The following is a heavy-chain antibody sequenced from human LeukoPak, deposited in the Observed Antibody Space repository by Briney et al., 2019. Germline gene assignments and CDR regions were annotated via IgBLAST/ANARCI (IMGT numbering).Heavy chain of an antibody. CDR2: INHSGST. J-gene: IGHJ4*02. V-gene: IGHV4-34*01. CDR1: GGSFSGYY. Sequence: SETLSLTCAVYGGSFSGYYWSWIRQPPGKGLEWIGEINHSGSTYYNPSLKSRVTISVDTSKNQFSLKLRSVTAADTAVYYCARGWWQLYFDYWGQGTLVTVSS. CDR3: ARGWWQLYFDY. D-gene: IGHD4-23*01.